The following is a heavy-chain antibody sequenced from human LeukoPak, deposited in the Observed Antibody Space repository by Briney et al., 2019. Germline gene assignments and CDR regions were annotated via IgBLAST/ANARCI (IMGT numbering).Heavy chain of an antibody. CDR3: AKDYKHYYDSSAFTTGFDY. J-gene: IGHJ4*02. CDR1: GFTFSSYG. CDR2: IRYDGSNK. V-gene: IGHV3-30*02. D-gene: IGHD3-22*01. Sequence: GGSLRLSCAASGFTFSSYGMHWVRQAPGKGLEWVAFIRYDGSNKYYADSVKGRFTISRDNSKNTLYLQMNSLRAEDTAVYYCAKDYKHYYDSSAFTTGFDYWGQGTLVTVSS.